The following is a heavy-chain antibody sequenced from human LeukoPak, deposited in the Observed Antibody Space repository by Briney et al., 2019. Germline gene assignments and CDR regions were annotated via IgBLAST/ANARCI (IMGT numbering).Heavy chain of an antibody. J-gene: IGHJ3*02. V-gene: IGHV4-39*07. CDR1: GGSISSSSYY. CDR3: AGAYCGGDCYSGRTFDI. CDR2: IYYSGST. D-gene: IGHD2-21*02. Sequence: SETLSLTCTVSGGSISSSSYYWGWIRQPPGKGLEWIGSIYYSGSTYYSPSLKSRVTLSVDKSKNQFSLRLSSVAAADTAVYYCAGAYCGGDCYSGRTFDIWGQGTMVTVSS.